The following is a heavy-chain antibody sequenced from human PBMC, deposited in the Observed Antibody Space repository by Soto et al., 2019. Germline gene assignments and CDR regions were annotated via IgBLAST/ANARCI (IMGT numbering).Heavy chain of an antibody. J-gene: IGHJ4*02. CDR1: GFTFSSYG. D-gene: IGHD6-19*01. CDR3: AKDFRSVD. Sequence: PGGSLRLSCAASGFTFSSYGMHWVRQAPGKGLEWVAVISYDGSNKYYADSVKGRFTISRDNSKNTLYLQMNSLRAEDTAVYYCAKDFRSVDWGQGTLVTVSS. V-gene: IGHV3-30*18. CDR2: ISYDGSNK.